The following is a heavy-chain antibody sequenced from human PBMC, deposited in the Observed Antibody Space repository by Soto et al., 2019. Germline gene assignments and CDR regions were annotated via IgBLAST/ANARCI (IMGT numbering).Heavy chain of an antibody. CDR3: AKVKTWTYLDY. D-gene: IGHD5-12*01. CDR2: ISGSGDST. CDR1: GFTFSSYA. V-gene: IGHV3-23*01. J-gene: IGHJ4*02. Sequence: GGSLRLSCAASGFTFSSYAMSWVRQAPGKGLEWVSAISGSGDSTYYADSVKGRFSISRDNSENTLSLQMNSPRAKDTAVYYCAKVKTWTYLDYWGQGTLVTVSS.